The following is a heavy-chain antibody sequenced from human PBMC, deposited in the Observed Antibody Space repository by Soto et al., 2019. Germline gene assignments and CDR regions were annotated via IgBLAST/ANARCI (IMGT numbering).Heavy chain of an antibody. D-gene: IGHD4-4*01. V-gene: IGHV1-69*01. J-gene: IGHJ6*02. CDR1: GGTFISYA. Sequence: QVQLVQSGAEVKKPGSSVKVSCKASGGTFISYAISWVRQAPGQGLEWMGGIIPIFGTANYAQKFQGRVTITADESTSTAYMELSSLRSEDTAVYYCAKTLEDYSNYYYGMDVWGQGTTVTVSS. CDR3: AKTLEDYSNYYYGMDV. CDR2: IIPIFGTA.